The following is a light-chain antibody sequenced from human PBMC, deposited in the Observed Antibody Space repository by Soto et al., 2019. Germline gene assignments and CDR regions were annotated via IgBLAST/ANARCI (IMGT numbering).Light chain of an antibody. J-gene: IGKJ3*01. CDR2: GTS. V-gene: IGKV3-20*01. Sequence: DIVLTQSPGTLSLSPGERATLSCRASQRVSSKYLAWYQQKPGQPPRVLIYGTSIRATGIPERFSGGGSGTDFTLTITRLESEDFAVYYCQQYGSSLFTFGPGTKVESK. CDR1: QRVSSKY. CDR3: QQYGSSLFT.